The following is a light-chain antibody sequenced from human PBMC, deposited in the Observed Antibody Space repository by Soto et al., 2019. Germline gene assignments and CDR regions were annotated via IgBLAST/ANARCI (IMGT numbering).Light chain of an antibody. V-gene: IGLV2-11*01. CDR2: DVS. J-gene: IGLJ1*01. Sequence: QSAPTQPRSVSGSPGQSVTISCTGTSSDVGGYNYVSWYQQYPDKAPKLMIFDVSKRPSGVPDRFSGSKSGNTASLTISGLQAEDEADYYCSSYAGTYAYVFGTGTKLTVL. CDR1: SSDVGGYNY. CDR3: SSYAGTYAYV.